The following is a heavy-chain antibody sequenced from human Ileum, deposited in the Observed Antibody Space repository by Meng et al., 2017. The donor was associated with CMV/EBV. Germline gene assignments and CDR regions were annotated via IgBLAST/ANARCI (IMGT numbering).Heavy chain of an antibody. CDR2: TNPNSGGT. CDR3: ARRGPVAGPFDY. CDR1: GYTFSGYY. Sequence: ASVKVSCKASGYTFSGYYIHWVRQAPGQGLEWMGWTNPNSGGTDYSQKFQGRVTMTRDTSISTYYMELSRLTSDDTAVYYCARRGPVAGPFDYWGQGMLVTVSS. J-gene: IGHJ4*02. D-gene: IGHD6-19*01. V-gene: IGHV1-2*02.